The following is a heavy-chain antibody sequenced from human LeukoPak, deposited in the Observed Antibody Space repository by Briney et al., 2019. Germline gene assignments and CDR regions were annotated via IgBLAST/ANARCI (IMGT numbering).Heavy chain of an antibody. D-gene: IGHD2-2*01. J-gene: IGHJ4*02. CDR3: ARDDTYAQLGY. CDR1: GFTFSSYG. CDR2: TWNDGSNQ. V-gene: IGHV3-33*01. Sequence: GRSLRLSCAASGFTFSSYGMHWVRQAPGKGLQWVAVTWNDGSNQYYADSVKGRFTISRDNSKNSLYLRMNSLRTEDTALYYCARDDTYAQLGYWGQGTLVTVSS.